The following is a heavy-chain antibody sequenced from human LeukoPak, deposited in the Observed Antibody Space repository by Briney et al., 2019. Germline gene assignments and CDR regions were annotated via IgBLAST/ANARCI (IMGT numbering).Heavy chain of an antibody. CDR3: ARVDPTTGYYYYMDV. CDR1: GFTFSSYS. V-gene: IGHV3-48*01. D-gene: IGHD4-17*01. J-gene: IGHJ6*03. Sequence: SGGSLRLSXAASGFTFSSYSMNWVRQTPGKGLEWLSYISSSSSTIYYADSVKGRFTISRDNAKNSLYLQMNSLRAEDTAVYYCARVDPTTGYYYYMDVWGKGTTVTVSS. CDR2: ISSSSSTI.